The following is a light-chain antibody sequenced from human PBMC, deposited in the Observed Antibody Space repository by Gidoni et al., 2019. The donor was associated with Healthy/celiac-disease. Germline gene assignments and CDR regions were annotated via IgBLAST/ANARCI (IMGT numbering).Light chain of an antibody. CDR2: DVS. CDR3: SSYTSSSTRV. Sequence: QSALTQPASVPGSPGQSITISCFGTSSDVGGYNYVSWYQQHPGKAPNLMIYDVSNRPSGVSNRFSGSKSGNTASLTISGLQAEDEADYYCSSYTSSSTRVFGTGTKVTVL. V-gene: IGLV2-14*01. CDR1: SSDVGGYNY. J-gene: IGLJ1*01.